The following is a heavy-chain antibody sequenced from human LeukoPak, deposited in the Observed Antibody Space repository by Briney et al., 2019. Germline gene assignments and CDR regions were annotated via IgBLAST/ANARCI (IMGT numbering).Heavy chain of an antibody. CDR1: GGTFGSYA. Sequence: SVKVSCKASGGTFGSYAISWVRQAPGQGLEWMGGIIPIFGTANYAQKFQGRVTITADESTSTAYMELSSLRSEDTAVYYCASSLTDKQQLATGNFDYWGQGTLVTVSS. V-gene: IGHV1-69*01. CDR2: IIPIFGTA. J-gene: IGHJ4*02. D-gene: IGHD6-13*01. CDR3: ASSLTDKQQLATGNFDY.